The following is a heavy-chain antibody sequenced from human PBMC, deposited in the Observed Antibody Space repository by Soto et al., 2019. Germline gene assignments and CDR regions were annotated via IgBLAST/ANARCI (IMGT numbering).Heavy chain of an antibody. CDR1: GGSINSGDYC. CDR3: ARARLRFLEWSKYYYYAMDV. V-gene: IGHV4-30-4*01. Sequence: SETLSLTCTVSGGSINSGDYCWTWVRQPPGKGLEWIGNIFHSGSTYYTPSLQSRVTISLDTSKNHFYLKLSSVTPADTAVYYCARARLRFLEWSKYYYYAMDVWGQGTTVSVS. CDR2: IFHSGST. J-gene: IGHJ6*02. D-gene: IGHD3-3*01.